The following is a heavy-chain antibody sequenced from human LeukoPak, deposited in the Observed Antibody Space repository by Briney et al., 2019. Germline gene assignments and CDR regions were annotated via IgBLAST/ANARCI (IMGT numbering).Heavy chain of an antibody. CDR3: AKWLGRANSVVHSNMDV. V-gene: IGHV3-23*01. J-gene: IGHJ6*03. D-gene: IGHD2-21*01. CDR2: ISYCGGGT. Sequence: PGGSLRLSCAASGFTLRQYAMTWVRQAPRKVLEGVSCISYCGGGTYYADSVMGRFTISRDNSKNTLHLQMNSLRAEDTAVYYCAKWLGRANSVVHSNMDVWGKGTTVTVSS. CDR1: GFTLRQYA.